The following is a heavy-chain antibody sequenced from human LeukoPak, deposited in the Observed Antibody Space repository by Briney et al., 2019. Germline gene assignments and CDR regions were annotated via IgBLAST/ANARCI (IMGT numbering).Heavy chain of an antibody. CDR3: AREDSRDTAMVIGY. CDR1: GGTFSIYA. CDR2: IIPIFGTA. J-gene: IGHJ4*02. Sequence: SVTVSFTASGGTFSIYAISWVRQAPGQGLEWMGGIIPIFGTANYAQKFQGRVTITADESTSTAYMELSSLRSEDTAVYYCAREDSRDTAMVIGYWGQGTLVTVSS. V-gene: IGHV1-69*01. D-gene: IGHD5-18*01.